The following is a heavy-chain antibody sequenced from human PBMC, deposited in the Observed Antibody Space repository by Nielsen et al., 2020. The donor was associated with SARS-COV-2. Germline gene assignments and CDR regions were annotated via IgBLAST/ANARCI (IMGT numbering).Heavy chain of an antibody. D-gene: IGHD2-2*01. CDR2: IYTSGST. CDR3: ARDSQYCSSTCYRQISGLYFDI. CDR1: GGSISSGSYY. Sequence: SETLSLTCTVSGGSISSGSYYWSWIRQPAGKGLEWIGRIYTSGSTNYNPSLKSRVTISVDTSKNQFSLKLSSVTAADTAVYYCARDSQYCSSTCYRQISGLYFDIWGQGTMVTVSS. J-gene: IGHJ3*02. V-gene: IGHV4-61*02.